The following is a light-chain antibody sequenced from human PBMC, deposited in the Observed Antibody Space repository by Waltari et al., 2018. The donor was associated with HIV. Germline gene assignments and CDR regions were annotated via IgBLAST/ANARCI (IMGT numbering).Light chain of an antibody. CDR3: TSYTTSNTLV. J-gene: IGLJ3*02. Sequence: QSALTQPASVSGSPGQSITISCTGTSSDLGAYYYFSWYQQHPDKAPKLMIYDVNKRPSGVSDRFSGSKSGNTASLTISGLQAEDEADYYCTSYTTSNTLVFGGGTKLTVL. V-gene: IGLV2-14*01. CDR1: SSDLGAYYY. CDR2: DVN.